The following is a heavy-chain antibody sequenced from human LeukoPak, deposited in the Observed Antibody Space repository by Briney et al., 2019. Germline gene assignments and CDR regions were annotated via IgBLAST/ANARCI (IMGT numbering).Heavy chain of an antibody. CDR3: ARDTNLGVAYYYGMDV. CDR2: ITTSGGAK. D-gene: IGHD3-3*01. V-gene: IGHV3-48*01. Sequence: GGSLRLSCAASGFTFSSYSMNWVRQAPGKGLEWISYITTSGGAKNYADSVKGRFTISRDNAENSLYLQMNSLRAEDTAVYYCARDTNLGVAYYYGMDVWGQGTTVTVSS. CDR1: GFTFSSYS. J-gene: IGHJ6*02.